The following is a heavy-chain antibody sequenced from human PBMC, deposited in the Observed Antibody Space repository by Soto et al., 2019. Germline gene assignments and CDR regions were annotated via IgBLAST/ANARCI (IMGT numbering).Heavy chain of an antibody. V-gene: IGHV1-18*04. CDR1: AYPFTGYG. J-gene: IGHJ5*02. D-gene: IGHD1-7*01. Sequence: SVKLSCSAPAYPFTGYGISWLRPAPGQGLEWMGWISAYNGNTNYAQKLQGRVTMTTDTSTSTAYMALRRLRSDDTAVYYCERAGPNWNYEDWFDPWGQGTLVTVSS. CDR3: ERAGPNWNYEDWFDP. CDR2: ISAYNGNT.